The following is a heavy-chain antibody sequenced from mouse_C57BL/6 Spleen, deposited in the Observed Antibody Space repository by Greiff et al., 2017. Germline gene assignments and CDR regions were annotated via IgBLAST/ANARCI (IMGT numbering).Heavy chain of an antibody. J-gene: IGHJ4*01. D-gene: IGHD2-4*01. CDR2: IDPSDSYT. Sequence: VQLQQPGAELVKPGASVKLSCKASGYTFTSYWMQWVKQRPGQGLEWIGEIDPSDSYTNYNQKFKGKATLTVDTSSSTAYMQLSSLTSEDSAVYYCARSRDYDGYYYAMDYWGQGTSVTVSS. CDR3: ARSRDYDGYYYAMDY. CDR1: GYTFTSYW. V-gene: IGHV1-50*01.